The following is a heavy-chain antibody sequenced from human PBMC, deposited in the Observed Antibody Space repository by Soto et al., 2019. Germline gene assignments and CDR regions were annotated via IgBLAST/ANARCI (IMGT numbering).Heavy chain of an antibody. V-gene: IGHV4-38-2*02. Sequence: SETLSLTCAVSGYSISSGYYWGWIRQPPGKGLEWIGNIYHSGSTYYNPSLKSRVTISVDTSNNQFSLKLSSVTAADTAVYYCARDIGSYAYGEGYWGQGIQVTVSS. CDR2: IYHSGST. J-gene: IGHJ4*02. CDR1: GYSISSGYY. D-gene: IGHD3-10*01. CDR3: ARDIGSYAYGEGY.